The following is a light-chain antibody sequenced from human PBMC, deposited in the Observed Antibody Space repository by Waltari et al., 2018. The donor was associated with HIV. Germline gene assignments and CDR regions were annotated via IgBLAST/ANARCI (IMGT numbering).Light chain of an antibody. CDR3: SSYTNRNDYV. CDR1: SSDVGGYNY. V-gene: IGLV2-14*01. J-gene: IGLJ1*01. CDR2: EVS. Sequence: QSALTQPGSVSGSPGQSITISCTGTSSDVGGYNYVSWFQQHPGRATKLLIYEVSKWPPGIFNRFSGSKAGNTASLTISGLQAEDEADYYCSSYTNRNDYVFGTGTKVIVL.